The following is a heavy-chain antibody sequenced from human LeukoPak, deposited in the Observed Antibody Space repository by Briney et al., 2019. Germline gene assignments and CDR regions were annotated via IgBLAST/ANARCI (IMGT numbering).Heavy chain of an antibody. Sequence: GGSLRLSCAASGFTFSGFGMHWVRQAPGKGLEWVAFIRYDGSNKYYADSVKGRFTISRDNSKNTLYLQMNSLRAEDTAVYYCAKDRYSSSSGYDYWGQGTLVTVSS. CDR3: AKDRYSSSSGYDY. D-gene: IGHD6-6*01. V-gene: IGHV3-30*02. J-gene: IGHJ4*02. CDR1: GFTFSGFG. CDR2: IRYDGSNK.